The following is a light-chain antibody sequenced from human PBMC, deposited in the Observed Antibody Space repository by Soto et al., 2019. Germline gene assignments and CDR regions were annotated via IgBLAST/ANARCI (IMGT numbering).Light chain of an antibody. CDR1: QSVSKS. Sequence: DIVLTQSPATLSLSPGERASLSCRASQSVSKSLAWYQQKPGQPPRLLIYDASTRATGIPARFTGSGSGTDFTLSISSLEPDDFAFYYCQQRASWPLLTFGGWTKVEIK. J-gene: IGKJ4*01. CDR3: QQRASWPLLT. V-gene: IGKV3-11*01. CDR2: DAS.